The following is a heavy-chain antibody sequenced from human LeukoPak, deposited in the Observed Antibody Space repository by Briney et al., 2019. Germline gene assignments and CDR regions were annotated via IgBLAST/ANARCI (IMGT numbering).Heavy chain of an antibody. CDR2: ITTSDGNT. D-gene: IGHD7-27*01. J-gene: IGHJ4*02. V-gene: IGHV3-23*01. Sequence: GGSLRLSCAASGFTFSSYTMSWVRQAPGKGLEWVSTITTSDGNTYYADSVKGRFTVSRDNSKNTQYLQMDSLRAEDTAVYYCAKDGGLWVSAHWGDSWGRGTLVTVSS. CDR1: GFTFSSYT. CDR3: AKDGGLWVSAHWGDS.